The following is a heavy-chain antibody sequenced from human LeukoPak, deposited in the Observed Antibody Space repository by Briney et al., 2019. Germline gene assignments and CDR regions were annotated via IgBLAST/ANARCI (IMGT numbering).Heavy chain of an antibody. V-gene: IGHV4-59*01. CDR2: IYYSGST. CDR3: ARAYDFWSGYWYYFDY. J-gene: IGHJ4*02. D-gene: IGHD3-3*01. Sequence: SETLPLTCTLSGVPISSYYRSWIRPPPGKGLEWIGYIYYSGSTNYNPSLKSRVTISVDTSKNQFSLKLSSVTAADTAVYYCARAYDFWSGYWYYFDYWGQRTLVTVSS. CDR1: GVPISSYY.